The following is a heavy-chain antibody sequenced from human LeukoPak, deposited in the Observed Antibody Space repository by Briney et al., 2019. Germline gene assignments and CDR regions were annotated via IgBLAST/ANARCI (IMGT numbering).Heavy chain of an antibody. Sequence: GGSLRLSCAASGFTFSSYAVSWVRQAPGKGLEWVSGISGSGGSTYYADSVKGRFTISRDDSKNTLYLQVNSLRAEDTAVYYCAKDRRLRVTQWDAFDYWGQGTLVTVSS. D-gene: IGHD1-26*01. CDR3: AKDRRLRVTQWDAFDY. CDR2: ISGSGGST. J-gene: IGHJ4*02. CDR1: GFTFSSYA. V-gene: IGHV3-23*01.